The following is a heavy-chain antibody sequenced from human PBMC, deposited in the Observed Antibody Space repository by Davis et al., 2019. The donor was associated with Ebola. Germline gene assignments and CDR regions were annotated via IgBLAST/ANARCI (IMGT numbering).Heavy chain of an antibody. Sequence: SVKVSCKASGYTFTSYGISWVRQAPGQGLEWMGWIIPILGIANYAQKFQGRVTITADKSTSTAYMELSSLRSEDTAVYYCARQYSSSSSTDYWGQGTLVTVSS. CDR1: GYTFTSYG. V-gene: IGHV1-69*10. J-gene: IGHJ4*02. CDR3: ARQYSSSSSTDY. CDR2: IIPILGIA. D-gene: IGHD6-6*01.